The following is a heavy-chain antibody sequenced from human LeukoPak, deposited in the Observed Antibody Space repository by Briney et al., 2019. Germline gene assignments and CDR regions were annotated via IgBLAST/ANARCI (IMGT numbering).Heavy chain of an antibody. Sequence: PGGSLRLFCAASGFIFSSYCMNWVRQDSGKGLEWVSSISNSSCYIYYADLVEGRFTISRDNAKHSLHLQMSSLRAEDTAVYYCARGHAGGDYYESSGYRHFDYWGQGTLVTVSS. CDR3: ARGHAGGDYYESSGYRHFDY. J-gene: IGHJ4*02. D-gene: IGHD3-22*01. CDR1: GFIFSSYC. CDR2: ISNSSCYI. V-gene: IGHV3-21*01.